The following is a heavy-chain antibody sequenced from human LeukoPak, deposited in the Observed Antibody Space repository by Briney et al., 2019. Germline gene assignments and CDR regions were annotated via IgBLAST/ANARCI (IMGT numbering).Heavy chain of an antibody. J-gene: IGHJ4*02. Sequence: GGSLRLSCAASGFTFRSYDMNWVRQAPGKGLEWISYISSSGFNIYYADSVKGRFTVSRDNAKNSLYLQMNSLRVEDTAVYYCARGDGYNIFDYWGQGILVTVSS. CDR1: GFTFRSYD. V-gene: IGHV3-48*03. D-gene: IGHD5-24*01. CDR3: ARGDGYNIFDY. CDR2: ISSSGFNI.